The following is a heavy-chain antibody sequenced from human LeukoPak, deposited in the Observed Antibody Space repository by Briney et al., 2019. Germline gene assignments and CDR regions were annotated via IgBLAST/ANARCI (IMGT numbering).Heavy chain of an antibody. D-gene: IGHD4-11*01. V-gene: IGHV4-59*01. CDR1: GGSISSYY. J-gene: IGHJ6*02. Sequence: SETLSLTCTVSGGSISSYYWSWIRQPPGKGLEWIGYIYYSGSTNYNPSLKSRVTISVDTSKNQFSLKLSSVTAADTAVYYCARIMTTVSVVGYYHYYGMDVWGQGTTVTVSS. CDR2: IYYSGST. CDR3: ARIMTTVSVVGYYHYYGMDV.